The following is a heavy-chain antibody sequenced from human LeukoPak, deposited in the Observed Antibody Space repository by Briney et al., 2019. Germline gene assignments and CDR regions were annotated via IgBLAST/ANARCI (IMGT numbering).Heavy chain of an antibody. Sequence: WETLSLTCTVSGGSISSYYWSWIRQPPGKGLEWIGYIYYSGSTNYNPSLKSRVTISVDTSKNQFSLKLSSVTAADTAVYYCARGHRRYDSSGYFSYWGQGTLVTVSS. CDR3: ARGHRRYDSSGYFSY. J-gene: IGHJ4*02. CDR1: GGSISSYY. D-gene: IGHD3-22*01. V-gene: IGHV4-59*08. CDR2: IYYSGST.